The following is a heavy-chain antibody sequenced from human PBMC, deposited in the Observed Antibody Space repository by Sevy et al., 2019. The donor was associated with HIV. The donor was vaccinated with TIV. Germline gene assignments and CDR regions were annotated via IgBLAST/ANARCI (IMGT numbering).Heavy chain of an antibody. J-gene: IGHJ3*02. CDR2: INHSGGT. CDR1: GGSFSGYY. CDR3: ARHCTGSSCSHAFNI. V-gene: IGHV4-34*01. D-gene: IGHD2-15*01. Sequence: SETLSLNCAVYGGSFSGYYWSWIRQPPGKGLEWIGEINHSGGTNYNPSLKSRVTISVDTSKNQFSLKLNSVTAADTAVYYCARHCTGSSCSHAFNIWGQGTMVTVSS.